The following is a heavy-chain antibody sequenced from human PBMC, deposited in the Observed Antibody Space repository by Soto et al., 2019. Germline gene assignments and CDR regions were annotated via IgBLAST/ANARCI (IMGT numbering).Heavy chain of an antibody. V-gene: IGHV2-5*02. CDR2: IYWDDDR. Sequence: QITLKESGPTLVKPTQTLTLTCTFSGLSLSTSREAVGWIRQPPGKALEWLALIYWDDDRRYNPTLKTRFTITKDTFKNQVVLTLANMNPVDTARYNCAHYVSTSPAGWFDPWGQGILVTVSP. CDR3: AHYVSTSPAGWFDP. J-gene: IGHJ5*02. CDR1: GLSLSTSREA. D-gene: IGHD3-10*02.